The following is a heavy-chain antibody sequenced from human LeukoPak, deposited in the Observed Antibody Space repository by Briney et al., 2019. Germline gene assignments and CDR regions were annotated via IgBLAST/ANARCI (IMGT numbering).Heavy chain of an antibody. V-gene: IGHV3-48*01. CDR1: GFTFSSYA. CDR2: ITRSSGTI. D-gene: IGHD4-23*01. Sequence: GGSLRLSCAASGFTFSSYAMTWVRQAPGKGLEWVSYITRSSGTIHYADSVKGRFTISRDNAKNSLSLQMNSLRADDTAVYFCARAPSAVTPGDYWGQGTLVTVSS. J-gene: IGHJ4*02. CDR3: ARAPSAVTPGDY.